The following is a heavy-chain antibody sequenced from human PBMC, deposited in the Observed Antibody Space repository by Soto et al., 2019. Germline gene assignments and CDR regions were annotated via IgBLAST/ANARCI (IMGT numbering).Heavy chain of an antibody. J-gene: IGHJ6*02. D-gene: IGHD6-13*01. V-gene: IGHV3-7*01. CDR1: GFTFSSYW. CDR2: IKQDGSEK. CDR3: ARDHMQQLVFDYYYGMDV. Sequence: GGSLRLSCAASGFTFSSYWMSWVRQAPGKGLEWVANIKQDGSEKYYVDSVKGRFTISRDNAKNSLYLQVNSLRAEDTAVYYCARDHMQQLVFDYYYGMDVWGQGTTVTVSS.